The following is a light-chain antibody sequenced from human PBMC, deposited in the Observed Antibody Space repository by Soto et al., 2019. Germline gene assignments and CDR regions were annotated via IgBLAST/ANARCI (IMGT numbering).Light chain of an antibody. CDR1: QDISNY. V-gene: IGKV1-33*01. CDR3: QQYDNLPPFT. J-gene: IGKJ3*01. Sequence: DIQMTQSPSSLSASVGDRVTITCQASQDISNYLNWYQQKPGKAPKLLIYDASNLETGVPSRFSGGGSGTDFTFPISSLQPEDIATYYYQQYDNLPPFTFGPGTKVDIK. CDR2: DAS.